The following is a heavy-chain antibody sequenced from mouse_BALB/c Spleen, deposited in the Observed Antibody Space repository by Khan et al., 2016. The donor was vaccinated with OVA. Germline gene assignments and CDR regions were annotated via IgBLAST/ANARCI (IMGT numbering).Heavy chain of an antibody. Sequence: EVELVESGGDLVKPGGSLKLSCAVSGFTFSTYGMSWVRQAPDKRLEWVATVSTGGSYTYYPDSVKGRFTISRDNAKNTLYLQMSGLRSEDTAMFYCTRLDYYYHSEGFAYWGQGTLVTVSA. CDR3: TRLDYYYHSEGFAY. V-gene: IGHV5-6*01. CDR1: GFTFSTYG. D-gene: IGHD1-1*01. J-gene: IGHJ3*01. CDR2: VSTGGSYT.